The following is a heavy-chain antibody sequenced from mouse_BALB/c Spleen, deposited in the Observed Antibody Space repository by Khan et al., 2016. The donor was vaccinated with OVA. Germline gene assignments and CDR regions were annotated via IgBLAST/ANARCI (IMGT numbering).Heavy chain of an antibody. Sequence: VQLQQSGPELMKPGASVKISCKASGYSFTNYYIHWVKQSPGQSLEWLGYIYPFNGGTTYNQNFKGMATLTVDTSASTAYMHINNLTNEDSAVYYCTRLVNAGWLTYWGQGTLVTVSA. CDR1: GYSFTNYY. V-gene: IGHV1S135*01. J-gene: IGHJ3*01. CDR2: IYPFNGGT. CDR3: TRLVNAGWLTY. D-gene: IGHD2-13*01.